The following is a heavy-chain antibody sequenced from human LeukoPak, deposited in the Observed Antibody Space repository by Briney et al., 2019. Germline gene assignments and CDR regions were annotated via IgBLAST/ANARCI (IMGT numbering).Heavy chain of an antibody. CDR2: INHSGST. Sequence: SETLSLTCAVYGGSFSGYYWSWIRQPPGKGLEWIGEINHSGSTNYNPSLKSRVTISVDTSKNQFSLKLSSVTAADTAVYYCARAYNWNPFDYWGQGTLVTVSS. D-gene: IGHD1-20*01. CDR3: ARAYNWNPFDY. CDR1: GGSFSGYY. V-gene: IGHV4-34*01. J-gene: IGHJ4*02.